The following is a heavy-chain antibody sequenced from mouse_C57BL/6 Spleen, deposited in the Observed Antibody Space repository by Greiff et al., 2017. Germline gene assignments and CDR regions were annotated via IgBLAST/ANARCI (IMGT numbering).Heavy chain of an antibody. CDR3: ARRSNYYFDY. CDR1: GFTFSDYG. J-gene: IGHJ2*01. CDR2: ISNLAYSI. D-gene: IGHD2-5*01. V-gene: IGHV5-15*04. Sequence: EVMLVESGGGLVQPGGSLKLSCAASGFTFSDYGMAWVRQAPRTGPEWVAFISNLAYSIYYADTVTGRFTISRENAKNTLYLEMSSLRSEDTAMYYCARRSNYYFDYWGQGTTLTVSS.